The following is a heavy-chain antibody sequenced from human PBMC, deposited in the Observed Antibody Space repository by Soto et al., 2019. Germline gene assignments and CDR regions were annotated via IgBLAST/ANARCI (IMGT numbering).Heavy chain of an antibody. CDR1: GITISNYP. Sequence: EVQLLESGGGLVQPGGSLRLSCAASGITISNYPMSWVRQAPGKGLDWVSGISGSGDRTYYADSAKGRFTISKDISRTSLSLKLDGGGVEDTPVYFCVKDDGVYPSTAPPWGQGTLVPVSS. J-gene: IGHJ5*02. V-gene: IGHV3-23*01. CDR2: ISGSGDRT. D-gene: IGHD4-17*01. CDR3: VKDDGVYPSTAPP.